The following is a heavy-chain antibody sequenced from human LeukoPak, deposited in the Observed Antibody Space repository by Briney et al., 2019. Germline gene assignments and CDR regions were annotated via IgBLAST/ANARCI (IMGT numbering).Heavy chain of an antibody. Sequence: SETLSLTCTVSGGSISSYYWSWIRQPAGKGLEWIGRIYSSGSTNYNPSLKSRVTMSVDTFKNQFSLKLSSVTAADTAVYYCARGQYHLLYWYFDLWGRGTLVTVSS. CDR1: GGSISSYY. CDR3: ARGQYHLLYWYFDL. D-gene: IGHD2-2*01. CDR2: IYSSGST. J-gene: IGHJ2*01. V-gene: IGHV4-4*07.